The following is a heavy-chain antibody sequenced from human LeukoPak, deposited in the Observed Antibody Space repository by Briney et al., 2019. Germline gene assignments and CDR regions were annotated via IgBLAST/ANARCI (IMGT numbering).Heavy chain of an antibody. J-gene: IGHJ6*02. Sequence: GASVKVSCKASGGTFSSYAISWVRQAPGQGLEWMGGIIPIFGTANYAQKFQGRVTITANESTSTAYMELSSLRSEDTAVYYCARGEMATKYWSLCYYYGMDVWGQGTTVTVSS. CDR1: GGTFSSYA. V-gene: IGHV1-69*13. CDR3: ARGEMATKYWSLCYYYGMDV. D-gene: IGHD5-24*01. CDR2: IIPIFGTA.